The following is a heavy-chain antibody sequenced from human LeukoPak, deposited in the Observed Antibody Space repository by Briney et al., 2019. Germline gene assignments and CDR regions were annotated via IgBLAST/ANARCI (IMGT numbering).Heavy chain of an antibody. V-gene: IGHV3-53*01. CDR1: GFTVSSNY. CDR3: ARITYYYDSSGYPRFDY. Sequence: PGGSLRLSCAASGFTVSSNYMSWVRQAPGKGLEWVSVIYSGGSTYYADSVKGRFTISRDNSKNTLCLQMNSLRAEDTTVYYCARITYYYDSSGYPRFDYWGQGTLVTVSS. CDR2: IYSGGST. D-gene: IGHD3-22*01. J-gene: IGHJ4*02.